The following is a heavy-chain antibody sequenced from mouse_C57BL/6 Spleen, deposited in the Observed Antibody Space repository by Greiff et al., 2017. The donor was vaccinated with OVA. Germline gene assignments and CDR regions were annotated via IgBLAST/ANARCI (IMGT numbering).Heavy chain of an antibody. V-gene: IGHV1-19*01. J-gene: IGHJ2*01. Sequence: VQLQQSGPVLVKPGASVKMSCKASGYTFTDYYMNWVKQSHGKSLEWIGVINPYNGGTSYNQKFKGKATLTVDKSSSTAYMELNSLTAEDSAVYYCARSTGYYCDYWGQGTTLTVSS. D-gene: IGHD2-1*01. CDR2: INPYNGGT. CDR3: ARSTGYYCDY. CDR1: GYTFTDYY.